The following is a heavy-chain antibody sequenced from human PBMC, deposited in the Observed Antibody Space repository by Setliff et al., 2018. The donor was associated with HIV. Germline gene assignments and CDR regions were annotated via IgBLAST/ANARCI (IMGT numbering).Heavy chain of an antibody. J-gene: IGHJ4*02. V-gene: IGHV4-39*01. CDR3: ARQVKYSSSPLHFDS. Sequence: LSLTCTVSGDSITNSFYFWAWIRQPPGKGLEWIGSIYYGGIIDYNPSLKSRVTISVDTPKNQFSLRLDSVTAADTAIHYCARQVKYSSSPLHFDSWGQGTLVTVSS. CDR1: GDSITNSFYF. D-gene: IGHD6-13*01. CDR2: IYYGGII.